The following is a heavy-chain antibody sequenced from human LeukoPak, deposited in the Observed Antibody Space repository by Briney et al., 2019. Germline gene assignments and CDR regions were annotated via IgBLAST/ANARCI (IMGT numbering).Heavy chain of an antibody. CDR2: IKSKTDGGTT. CDR1: GFTFSNAW. D-gene: IGHD2-8*01. J-gene: IGHJ4*02. CDR3: TTDSYCTNGVCYHSDD. V-gene: IGHV3-15*01. Sequence: GGSLRLSCAASGFTFSNAWMSWVRQAPGKGLEWVGRIKSKTDGGTTDYAAPVKGRFTISRDDSKNTLYLQMNSLKTEDTAVYYCTTDSYCTNGVCYHSDDWGQGTLVTVSS.